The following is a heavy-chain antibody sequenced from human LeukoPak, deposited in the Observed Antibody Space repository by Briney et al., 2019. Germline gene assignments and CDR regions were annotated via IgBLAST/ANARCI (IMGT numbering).Heavy chain of an antibody. CDR2: MYNRGST. D-gene: IGHD6-19*01. J-gene: IGHJ4*02. CDR1: GDSISNYY. CDR3: ARAEKAVTGTLDS. Sequence: PSETLSLTCTVSGDSISNYYWSWIRQSPGKELEWIGYMYNRGSTIYNPSPKSRFTISTDTSKNQFSLRLTSVTAADTAVYYCARAEKAVTGTLDSWGQGTLITVSS. V-gene: IGHV4-59*01.